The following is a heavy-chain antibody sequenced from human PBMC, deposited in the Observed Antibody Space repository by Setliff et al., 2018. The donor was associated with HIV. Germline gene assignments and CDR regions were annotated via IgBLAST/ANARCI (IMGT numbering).Heavy chain of an antibody. V-gene: IGHV3-20*04. Sequence: GSLRLSCAASGFSFTNYGMSWVRQAPGKGLEWVSGEGQGGSTGYADSVKGRLTISRDNARKSLYLQMNSLTTEDTALYYCVRDGSLAGLYFHYMDVWGKGTTVTVSS. J-gene: IGHJ6*03. CDR2: EGQGGST. D-gene: IGHD6-19*01. CDR3: VRDGSLAGLYFHYMDV. CDR1: GFSFTNYG.